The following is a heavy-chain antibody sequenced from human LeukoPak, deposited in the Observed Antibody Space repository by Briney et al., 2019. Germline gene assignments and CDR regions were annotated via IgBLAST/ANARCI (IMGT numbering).Heavy chain of an antibody. CDR3: AGYSYGDEDWFDP. V-gene: IGHV4-39*01. D-gene: IGHD5-18*01. J-gene: IGHJ5*02. Sequence: PSETLSLTCTVSGGSISSNSYYWGWIRQPPGKGLEWIGSFYYSGSTFYNPSLKSRVTISVDTSKNQFSLKLSSVTAADTAAYYCAGYSYGDEDWFDPWGQGTLVTVSS. CDR1: GGSISSNSYY. CDR2: FYYSGST.